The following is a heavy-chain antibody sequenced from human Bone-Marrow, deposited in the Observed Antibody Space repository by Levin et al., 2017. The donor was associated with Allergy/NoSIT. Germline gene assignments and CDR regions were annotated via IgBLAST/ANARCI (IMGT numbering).Heavy chain of an antibody. Sequence: ASVKVSCKASGYTFTGNYMHWVRQAPGQGLEWMGRINPNSGGTNYAQKFQGRVTMTRDTSINTAYVELNRLTYDDTAVYYCARYYSSYDYWGQGTLVTVSS. J-gene: IGHJ4*02. CDR1: GYTFTGNY. D-gene: IGHD6-6*01. V-gene: IGHV1-2*06. CDR2: INPNSGGT. CDR3: ARYYSSYDY.